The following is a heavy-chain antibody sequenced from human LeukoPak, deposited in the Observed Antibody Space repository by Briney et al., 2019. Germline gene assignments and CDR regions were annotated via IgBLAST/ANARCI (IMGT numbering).Heavy chain of an antibody. Sequence: SEKVSLTCTVSGGSISSYYWSWIRQPPGKGLEWIGYIYYTGSTNYNPSLESRFTISVDTSKNQFSPKLSSVTAADTAVYYCARRGEDFWGKGFDYWGQGTLVSVSS. D-gene: IGHD3-3*01. CDR3: ARRGEDFWGKGFDY. CDR2: IYYTGST. J-gene: IGHJ4*02. CDR1: GGSISSYY. V-gene: IGHV4-59*08.